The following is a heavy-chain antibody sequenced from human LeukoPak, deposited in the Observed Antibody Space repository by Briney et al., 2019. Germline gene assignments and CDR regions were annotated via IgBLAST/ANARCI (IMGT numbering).Heavy chain of an antibody. CDR2: IYRSGST. CDR3: ARTAYCTNGVCYRAINWFDP. Sequence: SETLSLTCAVSGGSISSGDYSWSWIRQPPGKALEWIGYIYRSGSTYCNPSLKSRVTISVDTSENQFSLKLSSVTAADTAVYYCARTAYCTNGVCYRAINWFDPWGQGTLVTVSS. V-gene: IGHV4-30-2*01. D-gene: IGHD2-8*01. J-gene: IGHJ5*02. CDR1: GGSISSGDYS.